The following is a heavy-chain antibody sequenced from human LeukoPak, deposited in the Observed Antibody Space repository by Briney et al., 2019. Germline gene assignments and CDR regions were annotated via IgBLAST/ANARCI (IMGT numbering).Heavy chain of an antibody. D-gene: IGHD5-24*01. J-gene: IGHJ4*02. CDR1: GGSFSGYY. CDR2: INHSGST. CDR3: AGVWGVEMVVNY. Sequence: PSETLSLTCAVYGGSFSGYYWSWIRQPPGKGLEWIGEINHSGSTNYNPSLKSRVTISVDTSKNQFSLKRSSMTAADTAVYWCAGVWGVEMVVNYWGQGTPVTVSS. V-gene: IGHV4-34*01.